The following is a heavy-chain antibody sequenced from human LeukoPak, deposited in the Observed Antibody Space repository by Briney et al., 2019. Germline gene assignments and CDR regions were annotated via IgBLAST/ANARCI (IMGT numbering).Heavy chain of an antibody. CDR3: AKMTGPFDY. CDR1: GFAFSSSG. J-gene: IGHJ4*02. V-gene: IGHV3-30*02. Sequence: GGSLRLSCAASGFAFSSSGMHWFRQAPGKGLEWVAFIRYDGNNKYYADSVKGRFTISRDNSKNTLYLQMNSLRAEDTALYYCAKMTGPFDYWGQGTLVTVSS. D-gene: IGHD3-9*01. CDR2: IRYDGNNK.